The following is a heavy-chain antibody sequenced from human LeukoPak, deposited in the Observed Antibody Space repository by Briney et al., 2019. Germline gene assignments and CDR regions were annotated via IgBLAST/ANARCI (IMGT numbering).Heavy chain of an antibody. CDR2: IKQDGSEK. CDR3: AREDDGSSWYSVVCWFDP. Sequence: GGSLRLSCAASGFTFSSYWMSWVRQAPGKGLEWVANIKQDGSEKYYVDSVKGRFTISRDNAKNSLYLQMNSLRAEDTAVYYCAREDDGSSWYSVVCWFDPWGQGTLVTVSS. D-gene: IGHD6-13*01. CDR1: GFTFSSYW. V-gene: IGHV3-7*01. J-gene: IGHJ5*02.